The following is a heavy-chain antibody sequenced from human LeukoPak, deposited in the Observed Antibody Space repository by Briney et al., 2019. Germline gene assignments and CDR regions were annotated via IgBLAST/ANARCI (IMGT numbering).Heavy chain of an antibody. CDR2: IIGAGTT. Sequence: VGEALKKRLEWISGIIGAGTTYYADSVKGRFTVSRDQASNTVFLRMNSLRAEDSAVYYCAKDLRQGDGYWDIDYWGQGALVTVSS. J-gene: IGHJ4*02. D-gene: IGHD5-24*01. V-gene: IGHV3-23*01. CDR3: AKDLRQGDGYWDIDY.